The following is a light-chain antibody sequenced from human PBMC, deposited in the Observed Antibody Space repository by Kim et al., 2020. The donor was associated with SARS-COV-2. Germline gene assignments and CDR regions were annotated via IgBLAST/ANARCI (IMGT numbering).Light chain of an antibody. J-gene: IGKJ2*01. Sequence: PGERGRLCCRDRKSVRSSYLAWYQHRPGQAPSLLIYGASSRATGIPDRISGSGAGTDFTLTISRLEPEDFAVYYCQQDGSSPYTFGQGTKLEI. CDR2: GAS. CDR3: QQDGSSPYT. CDR1: KSVRSSY. V-gene: IGKV3-20*01.